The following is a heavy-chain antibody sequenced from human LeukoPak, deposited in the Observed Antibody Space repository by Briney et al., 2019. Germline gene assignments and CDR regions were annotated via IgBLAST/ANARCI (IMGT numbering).Heavy chain of an antibody. D-gene: IGHD6-6*01. V-gene: IGHV4-39*01. CDR3: ASETYSSSSFDY. J-gene: IGHJ4*02. CDR2: IYYSGST. CDR1: GGSISSSSYY. Sequence: SETLSLTCTVSGGSISSSSYYWGWIRQPPGKRLEWIGSIYYSGSTYYNPSLKSRVTISVDTSKNQFSLKLSSVTAADTAVYYCASETYSSSSFDYWGQGTLVTVSS.